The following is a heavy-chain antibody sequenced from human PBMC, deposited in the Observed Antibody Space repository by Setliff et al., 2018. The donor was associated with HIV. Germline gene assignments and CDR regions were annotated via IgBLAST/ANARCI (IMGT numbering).Heavy chain of an antibody. V-gene: IGHV1-2*02. CDR2: INPNSGGT. D-gene: IGHD1-26*01. CDR1: GYTFTGYY. CDR3: ARGGHYSGSYLPRDYYMDV. J-gene: IGHJ6*03. Sequence: ASVKVSCKASGYTFTGYYMHWVRQAPGQGLEWMGWINPNSGGTNYAQKFQGRVTMTRDTSISTAYMDLSSLRSEDTAVYYCARGGHYSGSYLPRDYYMDVWGKGTTVTVSS.